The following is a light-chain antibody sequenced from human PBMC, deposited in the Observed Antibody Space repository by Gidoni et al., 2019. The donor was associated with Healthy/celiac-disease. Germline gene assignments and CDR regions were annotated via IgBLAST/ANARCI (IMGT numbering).Light chain of an antibody. V-gene: IGLV2-14*01. CDR2: EVR. Sequence: QSALTQPASVSGSPGHSITISCTGTSSDVGGYNYVPWYQQHPGKDPKLMIYEVRNRPSGVSNRFSGSKSGNTASLTISGLQAEDEADYYCSSYTSSSTLGVFGTGTKVTVL. J-gene: IGLJ1*01. CDR1: SSDVGGYNY. CDR3: SSYTSSSTLGV.